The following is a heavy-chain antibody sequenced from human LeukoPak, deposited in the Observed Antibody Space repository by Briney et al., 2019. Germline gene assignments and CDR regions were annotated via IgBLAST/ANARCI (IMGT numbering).Heavy chain of an antibody. CDR1: GGSLSSGSW. CDR2: THHNGKT. D-gene: IGHD1-26*01. CDR3: AKGGSYLFDY. V-gene: IGHV4-4*02. J-gene: IGHJ4*02. Sequence: SGTLSLTCAVSGGSLSSGSWWSWFRQPPGKGLEWIGETHHNGKTNYNPSLKSRVTISVDKSKNQFSVELSSVIAADTAVYYCAKGGSYLFDYWGQGTLVTVSS.